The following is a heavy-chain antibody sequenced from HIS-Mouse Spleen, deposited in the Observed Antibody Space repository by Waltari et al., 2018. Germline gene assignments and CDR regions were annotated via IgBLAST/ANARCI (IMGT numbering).Heavy chain of an antibody. CDR3: AREIPYSSSWYDWYFDL. Sequence: QLQLQESGPGLVKPSETLSLTCTVSGGSISSSSFYWGWIRHPPGKGLEWIGSIYYSGSTYYNPAIKSRVTLSVDTSKTQFSLKLSFVTAAETAVYYCAREIPYSSSWYDWYFDLWGRGTLVTVSS. V-gene: IGHV4-39*07. CDR1: GGSISSSSFY. D-gene: IGHD6-13*01. J-gene: IGHJ2*01. CDR2: IYYSGST.